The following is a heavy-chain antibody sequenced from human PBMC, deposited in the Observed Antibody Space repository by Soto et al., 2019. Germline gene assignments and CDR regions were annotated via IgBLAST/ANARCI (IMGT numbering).Heavy chain of an antibody. CDR1: GYTFTSYY. V-gene: IGHV1-46*01. Sequence: ASVNVSCKASGYTFTSYYMHWVRQAPGQGLEWMGIINPSGGSTSYAQKFQGRVTMTRDTSTSTVYMELSSLRSEDTAVYYCARDLGYDILTDYYYYYGMDVWGQGTTVTVSS. J-gene: IGHJ6*02. D-gene: IGHD3-9*01. CDR2: INPSGGST. CDR3: ARDLGYDILTDYYYYYGMDV.